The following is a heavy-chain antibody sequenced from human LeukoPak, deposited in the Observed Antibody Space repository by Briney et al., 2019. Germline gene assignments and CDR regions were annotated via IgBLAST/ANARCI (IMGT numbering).Heavy chain of an antibody. Sequence: GESLKISCKASGYRFSDFWVGWARQVPGKGLEWMGIIQIADSETTYSPSFQGQVTISADTSLNTAHLLWSSLTASDTAIYYCARRMRRHWNSDLWSFDYWGQGTLVSVSS. J-gene: IGHJ4*02. V-gene: IGHV5-51*01. CDR2: IQIADSET. D-gene: IGHD1-7*01. CDR1: GYRFSDFW. CDR3: ARRMRRHWNSDLWSFDY.